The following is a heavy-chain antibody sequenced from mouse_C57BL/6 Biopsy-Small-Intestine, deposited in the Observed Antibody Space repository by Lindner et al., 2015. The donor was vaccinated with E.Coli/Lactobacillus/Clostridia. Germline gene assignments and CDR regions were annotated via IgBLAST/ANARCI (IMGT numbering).Heavy chain of an antibody. CDR3: ARRAAQANWFAY. D-gene: IGHD3-2*02. Sequence: VQLQESGPELVKPGASVKMSCKASGYTFTDYNMHWVKQSHGKSLEWIGYINPNNGGTSYNQKFKGKATLTVNKSSSTAYMELRSLTSEDSAVYYCARRAAQANWFAYWGQGTLVTVSA. J-gene: IGHJ3*01. CDR2: INPNNGGT. V-gene: IGHV1-22*01. CDR1: GYTFTDYN.